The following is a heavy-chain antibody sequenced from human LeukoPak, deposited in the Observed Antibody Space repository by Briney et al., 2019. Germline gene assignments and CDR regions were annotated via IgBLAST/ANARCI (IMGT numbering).Heavy chain of an antibody. J-gene: IGHJ4*02. D-gene: IGHD2-15*01. V-gene: IGHV3-15*01. CDR1: GFTFDDYG. CDR3: TTVPRKPSGYCGAGSCFLPDY. Sequence: GGSLRLSCAASGFTFDDYGMSWVRQAPGKGLEWVGRIKSKTEGVTTDYRAPVKGRFTISRDDSKNTLYLQMNSLKTEDTAVYYCTTVPRKPSGYCGAGSCFLPDYWGQGTLVTVSS. CDR2: IKSKTEGVTT.